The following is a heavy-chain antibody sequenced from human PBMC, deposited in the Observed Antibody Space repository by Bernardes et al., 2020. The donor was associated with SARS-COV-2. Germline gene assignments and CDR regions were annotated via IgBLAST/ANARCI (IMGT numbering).Heavy chain of an antibody. D-gene: IGHD2-15*01. Sequence: ASVKVSCKASGYSFISYGISWVRQAPGQGLEWMGWISPYSGNTDYAQNLQGRVTMTTDTSTDTAYMELRSLRSDDTAVYFCARTGAVVVARSSAFDSWGQGTLVTVSS. J-gene: IGHJ5*01. V-gene: IGHV1-18*04. CDR1: GYSFISYG. CDR3: ARTGAVVVARSSAFDS. CDR2: ISPYSGNT.